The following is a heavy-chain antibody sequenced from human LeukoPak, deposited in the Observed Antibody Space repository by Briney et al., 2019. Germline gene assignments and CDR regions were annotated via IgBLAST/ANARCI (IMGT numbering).Heavy chain of an antibody. CDR3: ARQEYYYDSSGYYGLVGYYYGMDV. CDR2: IIPILGIA. J-gene: IGHJ6*02. D-gene: IGHD3-22*01. V-gene: IGHV1-69*04. Sequence: SVKVSCKASGGTFSSYAISWVRQAPGQGLEWKGRIIPILGIANYAQKFQGRVTITADKSTSTAYMELSSLRSEDTAVYYCARQEYYYDSSGYYGLVGYYYGMDVWGQGTTVTVSS. CDR1: GGTFSSYA.